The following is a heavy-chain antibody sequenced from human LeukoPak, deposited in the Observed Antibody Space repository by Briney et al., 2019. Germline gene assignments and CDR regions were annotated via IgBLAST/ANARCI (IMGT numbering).Heavy chain of an antibody. CDR2: ISWNSGSI. CDR3: ARRAAARCFDY. J-gene: IGHJ4*02. CDR1: GFTFDDYA. D-gene: IGHD6-6*01. V-gene: IGHV3-9*01. Sequence: PGGSLRLSCAASGFTFDDYAMHWVRQAPGKGLEGVSGISWNSGSIGYADSVKGRFTISRDNAKNSLYLQMNSLRAEDTALYYCARRAAARCFDYWGQGTLVTVSS.